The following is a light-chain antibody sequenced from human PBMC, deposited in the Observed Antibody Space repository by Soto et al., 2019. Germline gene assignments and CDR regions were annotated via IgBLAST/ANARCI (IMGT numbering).Light chain of an antibody. Sequence: QSALTQPASVSGSPGQSVTISCTGTSSDVGGYNYVSWYQQHPGKAPKLMIYEVSKRPSGVPDRFSGSKSGNTASLTVSGLQAEDEADYYCSSYAGSNNRVFGTGTKVTVL. J-gene: IGLJ1*01. CDR3: SSYAGSNNRV. CDR1: SSDVGGYNY. V-gene: IGLV2-8*01. CDR2: EVS.